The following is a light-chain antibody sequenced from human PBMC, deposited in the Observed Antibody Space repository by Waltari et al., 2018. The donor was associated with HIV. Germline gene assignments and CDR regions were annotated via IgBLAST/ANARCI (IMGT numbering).Light chain of an antibody. CDR3: QQYGTSPRT. Sequence: EIVLTQSPGTLSLSPGERATLSCKTSRSVSSSFLAWYQQKPGQAPRLLIYGTSNRATGIPDRFSGSGSGTDFTLTINSLEPEDFVVYYCQQYGTSPRTFGQGTKVEIK. CDR2: GTS. CDR1: RSVSSSF. J-gene: IGKJ1*01. V-gene: IGKV3-20*01.